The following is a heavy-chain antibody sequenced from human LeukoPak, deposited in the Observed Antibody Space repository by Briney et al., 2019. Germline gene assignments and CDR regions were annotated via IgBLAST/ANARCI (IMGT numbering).Heavy chain of an antibody. Sequence: GGSLRLSCAASGFTFSDYYMSWIRQAPGKGLKWVSYISSSGSTIYYADSVKGRFTISRDNAKNSLYLQMNSLRAEDTAVYYCASADPEYYYGMDVWGQGTTVTVSS. V-gene: IGHV3-11*01. J-gene: IGHJ6*02. CDR2: ISSSGSTI. CDR1: GFTFSDYY. CDR3: ASADPEYYYGMDV.